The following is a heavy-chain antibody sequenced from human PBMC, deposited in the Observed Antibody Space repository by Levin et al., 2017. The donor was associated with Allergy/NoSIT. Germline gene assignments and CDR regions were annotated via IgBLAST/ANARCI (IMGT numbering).Heavy chain of an antibody. V-gene: IGHV4-59*08. CDR3: ARLDGSGSYYWDYYYYGMDV. Sequence: SETLSLTCTVSGGSISSYYWSWIRQPPGKGLEWIGYIYYSGSTNYNPSLKSRVTISVDTSKNQFSLKLSSVTAADTAVYYCARLDGSGSYYWDYYYYGMDVWGQGTTVTVSS. J-gene: IGHJ6*02. CDR1: GGSISSYY. CDR2: IYYSGST. D-gene: IGHD3-10*01.